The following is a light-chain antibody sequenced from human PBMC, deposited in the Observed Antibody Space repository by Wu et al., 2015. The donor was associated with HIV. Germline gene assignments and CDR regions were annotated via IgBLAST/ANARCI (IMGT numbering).Light chain of an antibody. CDR1: QXVNTN. Sequence: SSQXVNTNLSTWYQHEDVARLPGSSSMVHPSGPLGIPARFSGSGSGTEFTLTISSLQSDDFAVYYCQQYNHWWTFGQGTKVEIK. CDR2: VHP. V-gene: IGKV3-15*01. CDR3: QQYNHWWT. J-gene: IGKJ1*01.